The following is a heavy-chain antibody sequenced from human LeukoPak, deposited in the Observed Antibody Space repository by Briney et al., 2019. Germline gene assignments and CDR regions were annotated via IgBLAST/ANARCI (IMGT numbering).Heavy chain of an antibody. Sequence: PSETLSLTCTVSVGSISSYYWSWIPQPAGKGLEWIGRLYTSGSINYNPSLESRVTISVDKSKNQLSLTLSSVTAADTVVYYCAREVVDLWSGYPIDYRGQGTLVSVSS. J-gene: IGHJ4*02. V-gene: IGHV4-4*07. CDR1: VGSISSYY. CDR2: LYTSGSI. CDR3: AREVVDLWSGYPIDY. D-gene: IGHD3-3*01.